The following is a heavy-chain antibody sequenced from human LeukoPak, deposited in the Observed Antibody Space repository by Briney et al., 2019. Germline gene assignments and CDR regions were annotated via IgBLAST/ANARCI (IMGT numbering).Heavy chain of an antibody. Sequence: GGSLRLSCAASGFTFSTYEMNWVRQAPGKGLEGVSYITINGITTYYADSRKGRFTISRDNAKNSLFLHMNSLRAEDTSVYYCARVGTGGYCSGNSCYSGTFDIWGQGTMVTVSS. V-gene: IGHV3-48*03. D-gene: IGHD2-15*01. CDR2: ITINGITT. CDR3: ARVGTGGYCSGNSCYSGTFDI. J-gene: IGHJ3*02. CDR1: GFTFSTYE.